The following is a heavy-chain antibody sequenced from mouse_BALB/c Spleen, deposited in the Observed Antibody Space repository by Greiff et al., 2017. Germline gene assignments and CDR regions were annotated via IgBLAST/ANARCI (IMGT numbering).Heavy chain of an antibody. J-gene: IGHJ4*01. CDR2: INPSTGYT. V-gene: IGHV1-7*01. CDR1: GYTFTSYW. Sequence: QVQLQQSGAELAKPGASVKMSCKASGYTFTSYWMHWVKQRPGQGLEWIGYINPSTGYTEYNQKFKDKATLTADKSSSTAYMQLSSLTSEDSAVYYCAYYRFYYAMDDWGQGTSVTVSS. CDR3: AYYRFYYAMDD. D-gene: IGHD2-14*01.